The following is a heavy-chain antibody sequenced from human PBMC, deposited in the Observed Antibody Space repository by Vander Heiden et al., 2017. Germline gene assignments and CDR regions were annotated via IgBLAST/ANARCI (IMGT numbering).Heavy chain of an antibody. Sequence: SGAEVKKPGASVRLSCKASGYTCTKYNIHWVRQAPGQGLEWIGMINPGGGSTTYAPRFQGRVTMTGKTSTNTVYMDLSRLKSEETAVYYCAGGGYSSVEGGGWGQGTLVTGSS. D-gene: IGHD4-4*01. J-gene: IGHJ4*02. CDR3: AGGGYSSVEGGG. CDR1: GYTCTKYN. CDR2: INPGGGST. V-gene: IGHV1-46*01.